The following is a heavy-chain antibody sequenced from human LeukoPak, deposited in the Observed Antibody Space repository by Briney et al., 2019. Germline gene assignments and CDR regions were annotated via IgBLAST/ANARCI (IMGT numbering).Heavy chain of an antibody. Sequence: SETLSLTCTVSGGSISSYYWSWIRQPPGKGLEWIGYIYYSGTTNYNPSLKSRVTISVDTSKKQFSLKLSSVTAADTAVYYCARGYSSSSGRPDYWGQGTLVTVSS. D-gene: IGHD6-6*01. CDR1: GGSISSYY. J-gene: IGHJ4*02. CDR3: ARGYSSSSGRPDY. CDR2: IYYSGTT. V-gene: IGHV4-59*08.